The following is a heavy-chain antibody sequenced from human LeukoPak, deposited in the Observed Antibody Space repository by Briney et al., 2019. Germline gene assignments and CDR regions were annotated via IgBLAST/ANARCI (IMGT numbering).Heavy chain of an antibody. V-gene: IGHV3-33*01. J-gene: IGHJ2*01. Sequence: GGSLRLSCAVSGFTFRNAGMNWVRQAPGKGLEWVAIIWYDGSNEYYGDAVKGRFIIPRDDSRNTLYLQMNSLRVEDTAVYYCARMYFDLWGRGTLVTVSS. CDR2: IWYDGSNE. CDR1: GFTFRNAG. CDR3: ARMYFDL.